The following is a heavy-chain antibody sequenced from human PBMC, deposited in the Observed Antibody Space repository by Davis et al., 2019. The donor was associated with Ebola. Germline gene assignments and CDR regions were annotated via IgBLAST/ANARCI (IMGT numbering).Heavy chain of an antibody. CDR3: ARGRTAGYYYYGMDV. V-gene: IGHV4-39*07. CDR2: IYYSGST. Sequence: MPSETLSLTCTVSGGSISSTSHYWGWIRQPPGKGLQWIGSIYYSGSTNYNPSLKSRVTISVDTSKNQFSLKLSSVTAADTAVYYCARGRTAGYYYYGMDVWGQGTTVTVSS. D-gene: IGHD6-13*01. J-gene: IGHJ6*02. CDR1: GGSISSTSHY.